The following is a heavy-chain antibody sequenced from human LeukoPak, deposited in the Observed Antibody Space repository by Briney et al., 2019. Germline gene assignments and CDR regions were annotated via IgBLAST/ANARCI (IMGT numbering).Heavy chain of an antibody. CDR2: IYHSGSS. J-gene: IGHJ3*02. CDR3: AIWGAGAFDI. Sequence: SETLSLTCAVSGVSMSSSNWGSRVRQPPGKGLEWIGEIYHSGSSNYNPSLKSRVTISVDKSKNQFSLKLSSVTAADTAVYYCAIWGAGAFDIWGQGTMVTVSS. D-gene: IGHD3-16*01. V-gene: IGHV4-4*02. CDR1: GVSMSSSNW.